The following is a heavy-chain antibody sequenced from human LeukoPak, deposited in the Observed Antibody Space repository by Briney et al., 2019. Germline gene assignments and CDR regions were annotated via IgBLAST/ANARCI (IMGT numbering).Heavy chain of an antibody. CDR3: ARGNDKIYYGDYWHGMDV. J-gene: IGHJ6*02. CDR1: GGSISSSSYY. D-gene: IGHD4-17*01. CDR2: IYYSGST. V-gene: IGHV4-39*07. Sequence: SETLSLTCTVSGGSISSSSYYWGWIRQPPGKGLEWIGSIYYSGSTYYNPSLKSRVTISVDTSKNQFSLKLSSVTAADTAVYYCARGNDKIYYGDYWHGMDVWGQGTTVTVSS.